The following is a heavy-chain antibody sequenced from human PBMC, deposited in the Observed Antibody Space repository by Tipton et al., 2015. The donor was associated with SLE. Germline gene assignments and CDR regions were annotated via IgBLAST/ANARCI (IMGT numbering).Heavy chain of an antibody. V-gene: IGHV4-61*09. CDR1: GGSISSGSYY. D-gene: IGHD6-13*01. CDR3: AREGYSAYSSTWHGYFGMDV. CDR2: IYTSGST. Sequence: LRLSCTVSGGSISSGSYYWSWIRQPAGKGLEWIGHIYTSGSTNYNPSLKSRATISVDTSKNQFSLKLNSATAADTAVYYCAREGYSAYSSTWHGYFGMDVWGQGTTVTVSS. J-gene: IGHJ6*02.